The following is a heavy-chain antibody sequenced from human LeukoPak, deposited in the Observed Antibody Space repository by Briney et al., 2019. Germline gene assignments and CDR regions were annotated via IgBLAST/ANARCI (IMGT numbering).Heavy chain of an antibody. Sequence: GASVKVSCKASGYTFTTYYIHWVRQAPGQGLEWMGIINPSGGSTNYAQKFQGRVTMTRDTSTSTAYMELSRLRSDDTAVYYCARGSTGPFDYWGQGTLVTVSS. CDR3: ARGSTGPFDY. CDR2: INPSGGST. J-gene: IGHJ4*02. V-gene: IGHV1-46*01. CDR1: GYTFTTYY. D-gene: IGHD1-1*01.